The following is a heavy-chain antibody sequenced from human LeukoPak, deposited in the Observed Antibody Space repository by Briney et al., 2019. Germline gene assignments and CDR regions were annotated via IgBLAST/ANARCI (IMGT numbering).Heavy chain of an antibody. J-gene: IGHJ6*02. CDR3: AREGGEWRLGDSYYYGMDA. CDR2: IYTSGST. Sequence: SETLSLTCTVSGGSISSYYWSWIRHPAGKGLEWIGRIYTSGSTTYNPSLTSRATMSVATSKNQFSLKLNSVTDPPTAVYYCAREGGEWRLGDSYYYGMDAWGQGTTVTASS. CDR1: GGSISSYY. V-gene: IGHV4-4*07. D-gene: IGHD3-10*01.